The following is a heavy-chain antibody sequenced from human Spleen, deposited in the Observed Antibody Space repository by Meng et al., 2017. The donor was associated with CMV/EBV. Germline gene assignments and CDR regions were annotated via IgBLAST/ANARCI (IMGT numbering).Heavy chain of an antibody. CDR1: GYTFTSYG. D-gene: IGHD6-13*01. CDR3: ARDWGYSSSWYRGLDV. J-gene: IGHJ6*02. V-gene: IGHV1-18*01. CDR2: ISAYNGDT. Sequence: ASVKVSCKASGYTFTSYGISWVRQAPGQGLEWMGWISAYNGDTKYAQNLQGRVTMTADTSTSTAYMELRSLRSDDTAVYYCARDWGYSSSWYRGLDVWGQGTTVTVSS.